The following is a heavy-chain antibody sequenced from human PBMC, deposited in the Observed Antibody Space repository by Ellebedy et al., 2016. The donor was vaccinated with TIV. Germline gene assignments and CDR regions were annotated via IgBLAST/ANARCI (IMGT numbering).Heavy chain of an antibody. CDR1: GYTFTSYY. CDR3: ARGGVVLMVYATEIWHYFQH. J-gene: IGHJ1*01. V-gene: IGHV1-46*04. D-gene: IGHD2-8*01. Sequence: ASVKVSCKASGYTFTSYYMHWVRQAPGQGLEWMGIINPSGGSTSYAQKLQGRVTMTRDTSTSTVYMELSSLRSEDTAVYYCARGGVVLMVYATEIWHYFQHWGQGTLVTVSS. CDR2: INPSGGST.